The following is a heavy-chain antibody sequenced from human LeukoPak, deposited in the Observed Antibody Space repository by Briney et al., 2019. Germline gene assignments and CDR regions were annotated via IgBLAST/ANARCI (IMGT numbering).Heavy chain of an antibody. Sequence: GGSLRLSCAASGFTFSSFWMAWVRQAPGKGLEWVANIKQDGSLQHYGDSVMGRFTISRDNAKNSLYLQMNNLRAEDTALYYCATSYDSSGCDWGQGTLVTVSS. V-gene: IGHV3-7*01. J-gene: IGHJ4*02. CDR2: IKQDGSLQ. CDR1: GFTFSSFW. CDR3: ATSYDSSGCD. D-gene: IGHD3-22*01.